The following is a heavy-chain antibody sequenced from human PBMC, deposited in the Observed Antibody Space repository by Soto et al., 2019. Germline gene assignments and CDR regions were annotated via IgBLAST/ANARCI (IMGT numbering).Heavy chain of an antibody. CDR3: ARDRCSGGSCYPTFDY. CDR1: GGTFSSYA. V-gene: IGHV1-69*01. CDR2: IIPIFGTA. D-gene: IGHD2-15*01. J-gene: IGHJ4*02. Sequence: QVQLVQSGAEVKKPGSSVKVSCKASGGTFSSYAISWVRQAPGQGLEWMGGIIPIFGTANYAQKFQGRVTITADESTSTAYMELSSLRSEDTAVYYCARDRCSGGSCYPTFDYWGQGHLVTVSS.